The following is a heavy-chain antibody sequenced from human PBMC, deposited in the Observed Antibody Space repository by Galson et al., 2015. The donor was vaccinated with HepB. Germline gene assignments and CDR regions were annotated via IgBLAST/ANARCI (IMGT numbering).Heavy chain of an antibody. V-gene: IGHV3-15*01. CDR2: IKSKTDGGTT. Sequence: SLRLSCAASGFTFTNAWMSWVRQAPGKGLEWVGRIKSKTDGGTTDYAAPVKGRFTISRDDSKNTLYLQMHSLKSEDTAVYYCTRDQYYYHSSGYYSNWFDPWGQGTLVTVSS. D-gene: IGHD3-22*01. CDR1: GFTFTNAW. CDR3: TRDQYYYHSSGYYSNWFDP. J-gene: IGHJ5*02.